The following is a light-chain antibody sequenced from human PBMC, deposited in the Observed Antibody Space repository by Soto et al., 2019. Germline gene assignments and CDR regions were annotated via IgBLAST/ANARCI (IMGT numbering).Light chain of an antibody. V-gene: IGKV3-15*01. CDR2: GAS. J-gene: IGKJ1*01. CDR3: QQYNNWPWT. Sequence: EIVMTQSPATLSVSPGERATLSCRASQSVSSNLAWYQQKPCQAPRLLIYGASTRATGIPARFSGSGSGPEFTLTLSRLQSEDFAVYYCQQYNNWPWTFGQGTKVEIK. CDR1: QSVSSN.